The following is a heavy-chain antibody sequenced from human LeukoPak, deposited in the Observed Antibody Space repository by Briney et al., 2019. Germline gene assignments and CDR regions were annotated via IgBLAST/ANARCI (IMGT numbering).Heavy chain of an antibody. Sequence: SETLSLTCAVYGGSFSGYYWSWIRPPPGKGLEWIGEINHSGSTNYNPSLKSRVTISVDKSKNQFSLKLSSVTDADTAVCYCARGITDFWSGYKGRWFDPWGQGTLVTVSS. CDR2: INHSGST. J-gene: IGHJ5*02. CDR1: GGSFSGYY. CDR3: ARGITDFWSGYKGRWFDP. V-gene: IGHV4-34*01. D-gene: IGHD3-3*01.